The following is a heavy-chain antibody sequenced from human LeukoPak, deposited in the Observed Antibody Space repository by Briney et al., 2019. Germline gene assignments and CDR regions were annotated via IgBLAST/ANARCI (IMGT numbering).Heavy chain of an antibody. J-gene: IGHJ2*01. CDR1: GFDVGANY. D-gene: IGHD3-10*01. Sequence: GGSLRLSCEGSGFDVGANYMNWIRQAPGKGLEWVSILYSGGTTYYADSVKGRFTVSRERSKNTLLLHMTSLSAEDTAVYYCARVGDHYHWYLDLWGRGTLVTASS. CDR2: LYSGGTT. CDR3: ARVGDHYHWYLDL. V-gene: IGHV3-53*01.